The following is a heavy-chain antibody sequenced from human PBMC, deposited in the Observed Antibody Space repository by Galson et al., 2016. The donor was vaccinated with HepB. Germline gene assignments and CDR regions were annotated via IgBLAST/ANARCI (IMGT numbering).Heavy chain of an antibody. CDR3: AKVGRFGSGSFLKPFDS. CDR2: ISESGVTT. V-gene: IGHV3-23*01. CDR1: RFAFVNYA. D-gene: IGHD3-10*01. J-gene: IGHJ4*02. Sequence: SLRLSCAASRFAFVNYAMNWVRQAPGKGLEWVSGISESGVTTYYATSVRGRSTISRDNSSNTLFLQMNSLRVEDTAVYYCAKVGRFGSGSFLKPFDSWGQGILVTVSS.